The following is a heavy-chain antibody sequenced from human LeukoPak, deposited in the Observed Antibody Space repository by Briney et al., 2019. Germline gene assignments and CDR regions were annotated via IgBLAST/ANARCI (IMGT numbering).Heavy chain of an antibody. CDR2: LYSDCNT. V-gene: IGHV3-53*01. CDR3: ARGVEPLAANTLAY. J-gene: IGHJ4*02. D-gene: IGHD1-14*01. CDR1: GLTVITND. Sequence: PGGSLRLSCAASGLTVITNDMTWVRQAPGKGLEGVSVLYSDCNTKYADSVQGRFTISRDNSKNTLYLEMNRLSPDDTAVYYCARGVEPLAANTLAYWGQGTLVTVSS.